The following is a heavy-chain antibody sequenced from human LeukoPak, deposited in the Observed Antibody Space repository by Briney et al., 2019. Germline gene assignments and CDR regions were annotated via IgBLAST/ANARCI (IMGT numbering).Heavy chain of an antibody. CDR1: GYTFTSHN. D-gene: IGHD6-19*01. CDR2: INPSSNTT. CDR3: ARMGYSSDSYFDY. Sequence: VASVKVSCKASGYTFTSHNMHWVRQAPGQGLEWMGVINPSSNTTSYAQRFQGRVTMTRDTSTSTEYMELSTLRSEDTAVHYCARMGYSSDSYFDYWGQGTLVAVSS. V-gene: IGHV1-46*01. J-gene: IGHJ4*02.